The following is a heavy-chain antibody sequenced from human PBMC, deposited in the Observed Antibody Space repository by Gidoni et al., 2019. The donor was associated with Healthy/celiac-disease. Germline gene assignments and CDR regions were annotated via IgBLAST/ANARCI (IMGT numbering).Heavy chain of an antibody. CDR1: GFTFSASY. D-gene: IGHD6-13*01. CDR3: ARVAYSSSWYHPGYYYYYGMDV. V-gene: IGHV3-11*01. J-gene: IGHJ6*02. CDR2: ISSSGSTI. Sequence: QVQLVESGGGLVKPGGSLRLSCAASGFTFSASYMSWIRQAPGKGLEWVSYISSSGSTIYYADSVKGRFTISRDNAKNSLYLQMNSLRAEDTAVYYCARVAYSSSWYHPGYYYYYGMDVWGQGTTVTVSS.